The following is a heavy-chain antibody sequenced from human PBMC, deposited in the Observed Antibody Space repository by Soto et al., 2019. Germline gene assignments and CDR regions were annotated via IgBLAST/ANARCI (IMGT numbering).Heavy chain of an antibody. Sequence: PGGSLRLSCAASGFTFNDYYMTWIRQAPGRGLDWVSSISSSGRIIYYADSVKGRFTISRDDAKNLVYLQMNSLRAEDTAVYYCSRVKGYGSDGYDNWFQGRMVTVSS. D-gene: IGHD5-12*01. V-gene: IGHV3-11*01. CDR3: SRVKGYGSDGYDN. J-gene: IGHJ3*02. CDR2: ISSSGRII. CDR1: GFTFNDYY.